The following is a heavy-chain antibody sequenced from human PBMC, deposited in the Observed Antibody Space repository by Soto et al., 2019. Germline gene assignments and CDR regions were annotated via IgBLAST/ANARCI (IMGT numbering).Heavy chain of an antibody. CDR3: ARSGGSWNPGLKPEYFDY. CDR2: ISAYNGNT. Sequence: QVQLVQSGAEVKKPGASVKVSCKASGYTFTSYGISWVRQAPGQGLEWMGWISAYNGNTNYAQKLQGRVTMTTDTYTSTDYMELRSVRSDDTAVYCCARSGGSWNPGLKPEYFDYWVQGTLVTVYS. V-gene: IGHV1-18*01. D-gene: IGHD1-1*01. CDR1: GYTFTSYG. J-gene: IGHJ4*02.